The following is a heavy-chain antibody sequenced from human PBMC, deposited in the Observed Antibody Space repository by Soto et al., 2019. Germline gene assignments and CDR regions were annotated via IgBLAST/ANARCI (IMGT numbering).Heavy chain of an antibody. Sequence: SETLSLTCTVSGGSISSSSYYWGWIRQPPGRGLEWIGSIYYSGSTYYNPSLKSRVTISVDTSKNQFSLKLSSVTAADTAVYYCAGTRITIFGLGYWGQGTLVTVSS. J-gene: IGHJ4*02. CDR3: AGTRITIFGLGY. CDR2: IYYSGST. V-gene: IGHV4-39*01. D-gene: IGHD3-3*01. CDR1: GGSISSSSYY.